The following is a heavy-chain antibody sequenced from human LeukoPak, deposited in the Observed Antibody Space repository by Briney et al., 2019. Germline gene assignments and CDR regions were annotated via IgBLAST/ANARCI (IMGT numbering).Heavy chain of an antibody. CDR3: ARVYGYCSSTSCYRGLDP. Sequence: AAAVTVSCMASGYTFTSYGISWVRQAPGQGIERMGWISAYNGNTNYAQKLQGRVTMTTDTSTSTAYMELRSLRSDDTAVYYCARVYGYCSSTSCYRGLDPWGQGTLVTVSS. V-gene: IGHV1-18*01. D-gene: IGHD2-2*03. CDR1: GYTFTSYG. J-gene: IGHJ5*02. CDR2: ISAYNGNT.